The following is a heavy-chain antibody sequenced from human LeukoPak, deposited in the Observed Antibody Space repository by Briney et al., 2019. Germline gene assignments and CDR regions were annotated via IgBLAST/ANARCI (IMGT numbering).Heavy chain of an antibody. V-gene: IGHV1-58*01. D-gene: IGHD2-2*01. CDR2: ILVGSGDT. CDR3: ASDPPYTSSSAW. Sequence: EASVTVSCTASGFTFTSTAVQWVRQARGQRLEWIGWILVGSGDTNYAQMFQERVTLTWDVSTSTAYMVLSSLRSEDTAICYCASDPPYTSSSAWWGQGTPVTVSS. CDR1: GFTFTSTA. J-gene: IGHJ4*02.